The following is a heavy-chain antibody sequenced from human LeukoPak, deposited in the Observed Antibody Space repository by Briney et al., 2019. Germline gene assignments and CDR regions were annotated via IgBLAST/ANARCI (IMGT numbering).Heavy chain of an antibody. CDR3: AKAMATVGRAPYYFDY. D-gene: IGHD5-24*01. CDR2: ISGSGGSR. Sequence: PGGSLRLSCAASGFTFSSYVMSWVRQAPGKGLEGGSAISGSGGSRYYADSVKGRFTISRDNSKNTLYLQMNSLRAEDTAVYYCAKAMATVGRAPYYFDYWGQGTLVTVSS. V-gene: IGHV3-23*01. CDR1: GFTFSSYV. J-gene: IGHJ4*02.